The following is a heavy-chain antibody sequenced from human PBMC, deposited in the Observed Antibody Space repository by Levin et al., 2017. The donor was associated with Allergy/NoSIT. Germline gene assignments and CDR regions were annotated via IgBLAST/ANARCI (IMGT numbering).Heavy chain of an antibody. CDR2: INHSGST. J-gene: IGHJ4*02. V-gene: IGHV4-34*01. Sequence: PSETLSLTCAVYGGSFSGYYWSWIRQPPGKGLEWIGEINHSGSTNYNPSLKSRVTISVDTSKNQFSLKLSSVTAADTAVYYCARVARGSYNFKYYFDYWGQGTLVTVSS. CDR3: ARVARGSYNFKYYFDY. D-gene: IGHD5-24*01. CDR1: GGSFSGYY.